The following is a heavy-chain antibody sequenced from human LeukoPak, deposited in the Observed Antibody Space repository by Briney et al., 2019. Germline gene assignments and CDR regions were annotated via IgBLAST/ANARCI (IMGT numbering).Heavy chain of an antibody. V-gene: IGHV1-69*13. J-gene: IGHJ4*02. Sequence: ASVKVSCKASGGTFSSYDISWVRQAPGQGLEWMGGIIPIFGTANYAQKFQGRVTITADESTSTAYMELSSLRSEDTAVYYCASAHVSYSSGWYGVSWGQGTLVTVSS. D-gene: IGHD6-19*01. CDR2: IIPIFGTA. CDR1: GGTFSSYD. CDR3: ASAHVSYSSGWYGVS.